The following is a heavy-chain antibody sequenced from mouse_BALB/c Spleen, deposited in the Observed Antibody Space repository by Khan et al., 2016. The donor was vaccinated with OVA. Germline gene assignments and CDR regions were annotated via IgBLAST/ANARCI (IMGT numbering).Heavy chain of an antibody. CDR2: IDPFSGGT. CDR1: GYSFTSYY. D-gene: IGHD2-2*01. Sequence: VQLQQSGPELMKPGASVKISCKASGYSFTSYYIHWLMQSHGKSLEWIGYIDPFSGGTTYNQKFKGKAKLTVDKSSSTSDIHLSNLTSEDSAVYYCTRHGYVAWFTYWGQGTLVTVSA. CDR3: TRHGYVAWFTY. J-gene: IGHJ3*01. V-gene: IGHV1S135*01.